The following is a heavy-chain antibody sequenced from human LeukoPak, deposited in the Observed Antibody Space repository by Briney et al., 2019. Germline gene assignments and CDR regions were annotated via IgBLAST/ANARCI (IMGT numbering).Heavy chain of an antibody. Sequence: ASVKLSCKTSGYTFSAYYLHWVRQAPGQGLEWMGWINPSSGGTKYVQKYPGRVTMTRDTSISTGYMELSRLRADDTAVYYCARHSRGSYGEYAFDMWGQGTMVTVSS. CDR2: INPSSGGT. CDR3: ARHSRGSYGEYAFDM. D-gene: IGHD1-26*01. CDR1: GYTFSAYY. J-gene: IGHJ3*02. V-gene: IGHV1-2*02.